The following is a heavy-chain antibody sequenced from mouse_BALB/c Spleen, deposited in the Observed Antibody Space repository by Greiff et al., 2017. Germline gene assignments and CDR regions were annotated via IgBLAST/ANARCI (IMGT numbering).Heavy chain of an antibody. Sequence: QVQLQQSGAELVKPGASVKLSCKASGYTFTSYWMHWVKQRPGQGLEWIGEINPSNGRTNYNEKFKSKATLTVDKSPSTAYMQLSSLTSEDSTVYYCAPYGYVDWGQGTTLTVSS. V-gene: IGHV1S81*02. CDR2: INPSNGRT. CDR3: APYGYVD. J-gene: IGHJ2*01. CDR1: GYTFTSYW. D-gene: IGHD1-2*01.